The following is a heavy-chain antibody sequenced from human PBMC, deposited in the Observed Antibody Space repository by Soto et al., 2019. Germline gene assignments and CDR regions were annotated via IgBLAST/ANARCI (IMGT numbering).Heavy chain of an antibody. Sequence: PSETLSHTCTVSDGSISSYYWSWLRQPPGKGLEWIGYIYDSGSTLYNPSLKSRVTISVDRPNNQFSLKLSSVTAADTAIYYCAGDIRSGSYRFDYWGPGALVTVSS. CDR3: AGDIRSGSYRFDY. CDR1: DGSISSYY. D-gene: IGHD1-26*01. J-gene: IGHJ4*02. V-gene: IGHV4-59*08. CDR2: IYDSGST.